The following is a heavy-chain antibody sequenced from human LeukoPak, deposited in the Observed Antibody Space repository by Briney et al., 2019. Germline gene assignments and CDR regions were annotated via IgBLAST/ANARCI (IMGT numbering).Heavy chain of an antibody. J-gene: IGHJ4*02. D-gene: IGHD3-10*01. Sequence: GGSLRLSCAASGFTFSSYGMHWVRQAPGKGLEWVAVIWYDGSNKYYADSVKGRFTISRDNSQNTLYLQMNSLRAEDTAVYYCAKKGYAGSGTYSYYFDYWGQGALVTVSS. V-gene: IGHV3-33*06. CDR1: GFTFSSYG. CDR3: AKKGYAGSGTYSYYFDY. CDR2: IWYDGSNK.